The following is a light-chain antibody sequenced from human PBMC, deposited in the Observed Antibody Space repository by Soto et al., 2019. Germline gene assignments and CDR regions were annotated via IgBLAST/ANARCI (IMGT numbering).Light chain of an antibody. Sequence: QSALTQPASVSGSPGQSITISCTGTSSDVGGYNYVSWYQQHPGKAPILMIYDVSNRPSGVSNRFSGSKSGNTASLTISGLQAEDEADYCCSSYTSSSTLVVFGGGTKLTVL. V-gene: IGLV2-14*01. CDR1: SSDVGGYNY. J-gene: IGLJ2*01. CDR3: SSYTSSSTLVV. CDR2: DVS.